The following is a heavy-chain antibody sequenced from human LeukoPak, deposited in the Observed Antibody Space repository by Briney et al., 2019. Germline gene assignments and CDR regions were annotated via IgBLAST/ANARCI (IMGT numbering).Heavy chain of an antibody. D-gene: IGHD1-1*01. CDR1: GGSISNYY. CDR3: ARAGTDGYYYYMDV. J-gene: IGHJ6*03. CDR2: IHDSGNT. Sequence: SETLSLTCTVSGGSISNYYLSWIRQPPGKGLEWIGYIHDSGNTNYNPSLKSRVTISVDSSKNQFSLKLSSVTAADTAVYYCARAGTDGYYYYMDVWGKGTTVTVSS. V-gene: IGHV4-59*01.